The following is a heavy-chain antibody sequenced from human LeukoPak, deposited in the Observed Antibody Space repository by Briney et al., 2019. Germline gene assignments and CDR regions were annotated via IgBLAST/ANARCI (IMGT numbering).Heavy chain of an antibody. CDR3: AKNRGGTYKYYMDV. D-gene: IGHD1-1*01. Sequence: GSLRLSCAASGFTFNNYAMGWVRQAPGMGLEWLSYVSGSGGATYYAASVKGRFTISRDNSKNTVYLQMGSLRAEDTAVYYCAKNRGGTYKYYMDVWGNGTTVTVSS. J-gene: IGHJ6*03. CDR2: VSGSGGAT. CDR1: GFTFNNYA. V-gene: IGHV3-23*01.